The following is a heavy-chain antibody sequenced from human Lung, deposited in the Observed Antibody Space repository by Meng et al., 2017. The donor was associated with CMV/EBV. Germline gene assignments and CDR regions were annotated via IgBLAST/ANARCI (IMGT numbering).Heavy chain of an antibody. D-gene: IGHD6-19*01. CDR3: ATPRAGYASGWSFDY. V-gene: IGHV4-39*07. CDR2: LYQSGST. CDR1: GGSISSSSYY. Sequence: LXXSVSGGSISSSSYYWGWIRQPPGKGLEWIGSLYQSGSTFYNPSLKSRVTISVDTSKNHFSLKLSSVTAADTAVYYCATPRAGYASGWSFDYWGQGALXTVSS. J-gene: IGHJ4*02.